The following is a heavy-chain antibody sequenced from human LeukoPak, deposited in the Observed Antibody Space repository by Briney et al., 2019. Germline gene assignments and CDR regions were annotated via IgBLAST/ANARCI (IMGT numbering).Heavy chain of an antibody. CDR3: AQNQWEFPA. Sequence: GGSLRLSCAASGFPFSNYAMSWVRQAPGKGLEWVSGVSDSGRSAYYADSVQGRFIISRDNSKSTLYLQMNSLRVEDTAAYFCAQNQWEFPAWGQGTLVTVSS. CDR1: GFPFSNYA. V-gene: IGHV3-23*01. J-gene: IGHJ5*02. CDR2: VSDSGRSA. D-gene: IGHD1-26*01.